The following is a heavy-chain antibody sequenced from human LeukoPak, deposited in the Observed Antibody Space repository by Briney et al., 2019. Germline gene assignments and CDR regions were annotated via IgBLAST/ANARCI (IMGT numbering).Heavy chain of an antibody. V-gene: IGHV4-4*07. CDR2: IYTSGST. J-gene: IGHJ5*02. D-gene: IGHD3-10*01. CDR1: GGSISSYY. CDR3: ARDMVRGVYTWFDP. Sequence: SETLSLTCTVSGGSISSYYWSWIRQPAGKGLEWIGRIYTSGSTNYNPSLKSRVTMSVDTSKNQFSLKLSSVTAADTAVYYCARDMVRGVYTWFDPWGQGTLVTVSS.